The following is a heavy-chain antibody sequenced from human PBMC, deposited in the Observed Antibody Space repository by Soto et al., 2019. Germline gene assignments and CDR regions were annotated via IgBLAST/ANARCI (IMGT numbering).Heavy chain of an antibody. CDR3: ARVESPYYGMDV. CDR2: IIPIFGTA. V-gene: IGHV1-69*13. CDR1: GGTFSSYA. Sequence: SVKVSCKASGGTFSSYAISWVRQAPGQGLEWMGGIIPIFGTANYAQKFQGRVTITADESTSTAYMELSSLRSEDTAAYYCARVESPYYGMDVWGQGTTVTVSS. J-gene: IGHJ6*02.